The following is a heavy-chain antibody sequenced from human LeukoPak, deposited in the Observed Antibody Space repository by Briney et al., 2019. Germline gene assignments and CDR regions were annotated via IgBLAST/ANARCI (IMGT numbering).Heavy chain of an antibody. Sequence: SETLSLTCTVSGGSISSSSYYWGWIRQPPGKGLEWIASTYCGGYTYYNPSLKSRVTTSVDTSKNQFSLRLNSVTAADTAVYYCARHPWSGTWRFDYWGQGALVTVSS. J-gene: IGHJ4*02. D-gene: IGHD1-1*01. CDR1: GGSISSSSYY. CDR3: ARHPWSGTWRFDY. CDR2: TYCGGYT. V-gene: IGHV4-39*01.